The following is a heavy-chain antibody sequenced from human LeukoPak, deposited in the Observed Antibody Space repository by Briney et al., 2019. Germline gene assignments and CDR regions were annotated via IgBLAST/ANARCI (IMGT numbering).Heavy chain of an antibody. Sequence: GASVKVSCKASGYTFTGYYMHWVRQAPGQGLEWMGWINPNSGGTNYAQKFQGRVTMTRDTSISTAYMELSRLRSDDTAVYYCARVAPYSSSWYDYYYYYMDVWGKGTTVTVSS. CDR2: INPNSGGT. D-gene: IGHD6-13*01. J-gene: IGHJ6*03. V-gene: IGHV1-2*02. CDR1: GYTFTGYY. CDR3: ARVAPYSSSWYDYYYYYMDV.